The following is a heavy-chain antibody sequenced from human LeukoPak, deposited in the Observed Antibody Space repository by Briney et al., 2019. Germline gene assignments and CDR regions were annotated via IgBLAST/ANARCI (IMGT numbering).Heavy chain of an antibody. V-gene: IGHV3-23*01. CDR2: ISGGGGNT. CDR3: AKEVRNGGNGKWFDP. Sequence: GGSLRLSCAASGFTFSSYGMSWVRQAPGKGLEWVSAISGGGGNTYYADSVKGRFTISRDNSKNTLYLQMNSLRAEDTAVYYCAKEVRNGGNGKWFDPWGQGTLVTVSS. D-gene: IGHD4-23*01. CDR1: GFTFSSYG. J-gene: IGHJ5*02.